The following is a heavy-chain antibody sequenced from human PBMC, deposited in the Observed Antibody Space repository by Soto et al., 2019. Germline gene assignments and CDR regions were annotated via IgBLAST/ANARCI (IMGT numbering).Heavy chain of an antibody. CDR2: IIPLFGTA. CDR3: ATELGENPASPFDA. D-gene: IGHD3-10*01. CDR1: GVTFSSET. V-gene: IGHV1-69*01. J-gene: IGHJ4*02. Sequence: QVQLVQSGADVKKPGSSVKVSCQASGVTFSSETLGWVRQAPGQGLEWVGGIIPLFGTASYAQKFQGRVTIPADESTSTVYMELSRLRSDDTAVYFCATELGENPASPFDAWGQGTLVTVSS.